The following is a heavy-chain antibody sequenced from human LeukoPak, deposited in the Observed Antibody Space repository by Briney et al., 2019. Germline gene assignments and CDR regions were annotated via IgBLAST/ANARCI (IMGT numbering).Heavy chain of an antibody. J-gene: IGHJ3*02. D-gene: IGHD3-22*01. CDR1: GGSISSSSYY. CDR2: IYYSGNT. Sequence: SETLSLTCTVSGGSISSSSYYWGWIRQSPGKGLEWIGSIYYSGNTYYNPSLKSRVTISVDTSKNQFSQKLSSVTAADTAVYYCARGDYYYDSTDLGAFDIWGQGTMVTVSS. CDR3: ARGDYYYDSTDLGAFDI. V-gene: IGHV4-39*01.